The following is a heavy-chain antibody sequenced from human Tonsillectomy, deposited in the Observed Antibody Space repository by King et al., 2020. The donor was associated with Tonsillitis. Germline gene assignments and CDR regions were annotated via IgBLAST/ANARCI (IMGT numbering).Heavy chain of an antibody. CDR2: IYHSGPT. CDR3: ARNRDYGDYVDF. J-gene: IGHJ4*02. CDR1: GDSLTSGGYF. Sequence: VQLQESGPGLGRPSQTLSLICSVSGDSLTSGGYFWSWIRQHPDKGLEWIGSIYHSGPTYHTPSLRSRLFMSVDTSKNQFSLRLPSVTAADTAVYYCARNRDYGDYVDFWGQGTLVAVSS. V-gene: IGHV4-31*03. D-gene: IGHD4-17*01.